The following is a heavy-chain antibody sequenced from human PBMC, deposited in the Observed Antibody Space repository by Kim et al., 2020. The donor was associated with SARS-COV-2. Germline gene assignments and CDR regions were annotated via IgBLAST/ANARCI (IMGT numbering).Heavy chain of an antibody. CDR2: IIPIFGTA. V-gene: IGHV1-69*13. J-gene: IGHJ4*02. CDR1: GGTFSSYA. D-gene: IGHD2-15*01. CDR3: ASKSRRELLPSR. Sequence: SVKVSCKASGGTFSSYAISWVRQAPGQGLEWMGGIIPIFGTANYAQKFQGRVTITADESTSTAYMELSSLRSEDTAVYYCASKSRRELLPSRWGQGTLVTVSS.